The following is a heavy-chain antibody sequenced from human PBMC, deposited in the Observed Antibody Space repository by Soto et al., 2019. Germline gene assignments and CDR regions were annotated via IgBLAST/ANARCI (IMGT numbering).Heavy chain of an antibody. D-gene: IGHD3-22*01. CDR3: ARDLPRNYYDSSGYPDFFDY. V-gene: IGHV3-21*01. J-gene: IGHJ4*02. CDR1: GFTFSSYS. CDR2: ICSSGSSI. Sequence: EVHLVESGGGLVKPGGSLRLSCAASGFTFSSYSMNWVRQAPGKGLEWVSSICSSGSSIYYADSVKGRFTISRDNARDYLYLQMNSLRAKDTAVYYCARDLPRNYYDSSGYPDFFDYWGQGTLVTVSS.